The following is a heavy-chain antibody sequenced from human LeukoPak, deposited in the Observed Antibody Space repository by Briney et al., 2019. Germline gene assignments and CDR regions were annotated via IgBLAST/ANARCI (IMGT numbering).Heavy chain of an antibody. CDR3: AKGRSHYYGSGSYGDY. CDR1: GFTFSSYG. CDR2: ISYDGSNK. V-gene: IGHV3-30*18. D-gene: IGHD3-10*01. J-gene: IGHJ4*02. Sequence: GRSLRLSCAASGFTFSSYGMHWVRQAPGKGLEWVAVISYDGSNKYYADSVKGRFTISRDNSKNTLYLQMNSLRAEDTAVYYCAKGRSHYYGSGSYGDYWGQGTLVTVSS.